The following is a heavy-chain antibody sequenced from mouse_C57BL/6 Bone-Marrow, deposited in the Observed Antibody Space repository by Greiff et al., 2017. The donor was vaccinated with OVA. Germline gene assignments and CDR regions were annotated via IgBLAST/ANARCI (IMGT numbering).Heavy chain of an antibody. CDR1: GFTFSDYG. J-gene: IGHJ1*03. Sequence: EVKVVESGGGLVKPGGSLKLSCAASGFTFSDYGMHWVRQAPEKGLEWVAYISSGSSTIYYADTVKGRFTIARDNAKNTLFLQMTSLRSEDTAMYYCARPYYYGSSFHWYFDVWGTGTTVTVSS. V-gene: IGHV5-17*01. CDR3: ARPYYYGSSFHWYFDV. D-gene: IGHD1-1*01. CDR2: ISSGSSTI.